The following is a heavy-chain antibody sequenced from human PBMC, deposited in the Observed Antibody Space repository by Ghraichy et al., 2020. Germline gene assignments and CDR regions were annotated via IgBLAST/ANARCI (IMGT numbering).Heavy chain of an antibody. V-gene: IGHV1-45*02. J-gene: IGHJ3*02. CDR3: ASSGVVRALPTPEGAFDI. CDR2: ITPFNGNT. D-gene: IGHD2-15*01. Sequence: SVKVSCKASGYTFTYRYLHWVRQAPGQALEWMGWITPFNGNTNYAQKFQDRVTITRDRSMSTAYMELSSLRSEDTAMYYCASSGVVRALPTPEGAFDIWGQGTMVTVSS. CDR1: GYTFTYRY.